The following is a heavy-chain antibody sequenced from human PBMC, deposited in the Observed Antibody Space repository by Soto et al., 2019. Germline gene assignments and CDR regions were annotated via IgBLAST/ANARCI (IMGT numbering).Heavy chain of an antibody. V-gene: IGHV3-23*01. Sequence: EVQLLGSGGGLVQPGGSLRLSCAASGFTFSSYTMAWVRKAPGKGLDWASSISDTGGNTYYADSVKGRFTISRDNSKNTLYLQMNSLRADDTALYYCARGGNSWYNYWGQGALVTVSS. J-gene: IGHJ4*02. CDR1: GFTFSSYT. CDR3: ARGGNSWYNY. D-gene: IGHD6-13*01. CDR2: ISDTGGNT.